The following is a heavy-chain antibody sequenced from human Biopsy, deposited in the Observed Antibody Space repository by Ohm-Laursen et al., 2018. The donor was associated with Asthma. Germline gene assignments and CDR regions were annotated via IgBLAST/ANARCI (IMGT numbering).Heavy chain of an antibody. CDR1: GFTLSSYF. Sequence: SSLRLSCSAPGFTLSSYFMHWVRQAPGKGLAWVALIFFVPLNKQYAAWVRGRFTVSRDSSKNTLYLQMNSLRADDTAVYYCARVPVAAAGPYYYGMDVWGQGTTVTVSS. V-gene: IGHV3-30*03. CDR3: ARVPVAAAGPYYYGMDV. J-gene: IGHJ6*02. D-gene: IGHD6-13*01. CDR2: IFFVPLNK.